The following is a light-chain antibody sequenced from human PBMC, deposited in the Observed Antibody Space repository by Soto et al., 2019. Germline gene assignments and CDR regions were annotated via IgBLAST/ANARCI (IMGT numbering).Light chain of an antibody. CDR2: AAS. J-gene: IGKJ4*01. Sequence: DIQLTQSPSFLSASVGDRVTITCRASQGIRNFLAWYQQKLGKAPKLLIYAASTLESGVSLRFSGSGSGTEFPLTISNLQPEDFATYYCHHHNSYPRALAFGGGTKVEI. V-gene: IGKV1-9*01. CDR1: QGIRNF. CDR3: HHHNSYPRALA.